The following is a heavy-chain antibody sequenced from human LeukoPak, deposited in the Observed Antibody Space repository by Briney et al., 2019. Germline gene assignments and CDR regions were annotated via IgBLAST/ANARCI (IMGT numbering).Heavy chain of an antibody. J-gene: IGHJ6*04. CDR2: IIPIFGTA. CDR1: GGTFSSYA. CDR3: ARAHYGSGSYYYYYHGMDV. Sequence: ASVKVSCKASGGTFSSYAISWVRQAPGQGLEWMGGIIPIFGTANYAQKFQGRVTITADESTSTAYMELSSLRSEDTAVYYCARAHYGSGSYYYYYHGMDVWGKGTTVTVSS. D-gene: IGHD3-10*01. V-gene: IGHV1-69*13.